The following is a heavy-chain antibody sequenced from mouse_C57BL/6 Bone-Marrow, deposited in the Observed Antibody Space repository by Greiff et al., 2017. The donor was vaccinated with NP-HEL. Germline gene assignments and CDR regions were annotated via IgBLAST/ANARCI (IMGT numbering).Heavy chain of an antibody. CDR1: GYTFTSYT. Sequence: VQLQQSGAELARPGASVKMSCKASGYTFTSYTMHWVKQRPGQGLEWIGYINPSSGYTKYNQKFKDKATLTADKSSSTAYMQLSSLTSEDSAVYYCARDVGGLRHAMDYWGQGTSVTVSS. J-gene: IGHJ4*01. V-gene: IGHV1-4*01. D-gene: IGHD2-4*01. CDR2: INPSSGYT. CDR3: ARDVGGLRHAMDY.